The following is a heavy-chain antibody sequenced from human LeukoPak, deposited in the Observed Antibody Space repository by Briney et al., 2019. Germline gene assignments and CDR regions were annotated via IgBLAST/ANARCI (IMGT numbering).Heavy chain of an antibody. J-gene: IGHJ4*02. D-gene: IGHD1-1*01. CDR3: ARDYGTTGATGWMFDN. CDR1: GFTFSHNG. Sequence: GGSLRLSCAASGFTFSHNGMHWLRQAPGKGLEWLAIIWYDGSDKYYADSVKGRFSISRDNSKNTLYLQMNSLRVEDTAVYYCARDYGTTGATGWMFDNWGQGTLVSVSS. CDR2: IWYDGSDK. V-gene: IGHV3-33*01.